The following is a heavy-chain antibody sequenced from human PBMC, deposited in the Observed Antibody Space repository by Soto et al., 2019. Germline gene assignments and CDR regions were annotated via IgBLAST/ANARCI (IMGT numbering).Heavy chain of an antibody. Sequence: QVQLVQSGDEVKKPGASVKVSCKASGYIFVNYGIAWVRQAPGQGLEWMGWISPYNGNTHYATKVQGRLTMTTDTSTSTAYMALGSLTSDDPAVYYCAMVDNYVTTTPQDVWGQGTTVTFSS. J-gene: IGHJ6*02. CDR1: GYIFVNYG. CDR3: AMVDNYVTTTPQDV. V-gene: IGHV1-18*01. CDR2: ISPYNGNT. D-gene: IGHD3-16*01.